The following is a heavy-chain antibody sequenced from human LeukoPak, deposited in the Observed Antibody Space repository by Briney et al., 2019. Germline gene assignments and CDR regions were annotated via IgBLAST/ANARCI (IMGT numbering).Heavy chain of an antibody. CDR3: AKAPGGSSGYPYYFDY. CDR1: GFTFSSYA. Sequence: GGSLRLSCAASGFTFSSYAMAWVRQAPGKGLEWVSGISWNSGSIGYADSVKGRFTISRDNAKNSLYLQMNSLRAEDTALYYCAKAPGGSSGYPYYFDYWGQGTLVTVSS. D-gene: IGHD3-22*01. V-gene: IGHV3-9*01. CDR2: ISWNSGSI. J-gene: IGHJ4*02.